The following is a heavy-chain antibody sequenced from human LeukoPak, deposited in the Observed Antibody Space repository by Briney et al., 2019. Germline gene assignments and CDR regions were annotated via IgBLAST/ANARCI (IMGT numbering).Heavy chain of an antibody. J-gene: IGHJ4*02. CDR3: AKRGVVIRVILVGFHKEAYYFDS. Sequence: GSLRLSCAVSGITLSNYGMSWVRQAPGKGLEWVAGFSGSGGRTDYADSVKGRFTISRDNSKNTLYLQMKSLRAEDTAVYFCAKRGVVIRVILVGFHKEAYYFDSWGQGALVTVSS. CDR2: FSGSGGRT. CDR1: GITLSNYG. D-gene: IGHD3-22*01. V-gene: IGHV3-23*01.